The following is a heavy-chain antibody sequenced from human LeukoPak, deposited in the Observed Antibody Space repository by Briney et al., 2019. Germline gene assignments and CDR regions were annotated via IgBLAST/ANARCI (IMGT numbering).Heavy chain of an antibody. CDR1: GFTLSSYA. Sequence: GGSLRLSCAASGFTLSSYAMHWVRQAPGKGLEWVAVISYDGSNKYYADSVKGRFTISRDNSKNTLYLQMNSLRAEDTAVYYCARSWNQPWDYYYGMDVWGQGTTVTVSS. V-gene: IGHV3-30-3*01. CDR2: ISYDGSNK. CDR3: ARSWNQPWDYYYGMDV. D-gene: IGHD1-1*01. J-gene: IGHJ6*02.